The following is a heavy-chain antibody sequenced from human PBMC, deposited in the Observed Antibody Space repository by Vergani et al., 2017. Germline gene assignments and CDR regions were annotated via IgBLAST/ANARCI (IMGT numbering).Heavy chain of an antibody. CDR3: ARHRGSGGFFPSSYFYGLAG. D-gene: IGHD3-10*01. J-gene: IGHJ6*02. CDR1: DSSIMTNPY. V-gene: IGHV4-38-2*01. Sequence: QVQLQESGPGLVKPSETLTLTCDVSDSSIMTNPYWGWFRQSPGKGLEWIGCIHHSGDTHYNSSLKSRVSISIVSSSKFSLSLTSVTAADTAIYYCARHRGSGGFFPSSYFYGLAGWGHGTTVTVSS. CDR2: IHHSGDT.